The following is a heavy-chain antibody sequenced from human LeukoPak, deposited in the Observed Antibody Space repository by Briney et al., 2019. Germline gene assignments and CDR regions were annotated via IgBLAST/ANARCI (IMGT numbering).Heavy chain of an antibody. CDR2: IYYSGST. D-gene: IGHD3-22*01. Sequence: PSETLSLTCTVSGGSISSSSYYWGWIRQPPGKGLEWIVSIYYSGSTYYNPSLKSRVTISVDTSKNQFSLKLSSVTAADTAVYYCASLKTYYYDSSGYPDAFDIWGQGTMVTASS. CDR1: GGSISSSSYY. J-gene: IGHJ3*02. CDR3: ASLKTYYYDSSGYPDAFDI. V-gene: IGHV4-39*01.